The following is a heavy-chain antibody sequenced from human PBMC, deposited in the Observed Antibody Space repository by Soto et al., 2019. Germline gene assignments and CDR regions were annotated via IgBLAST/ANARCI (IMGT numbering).Heavy chain of an antibody. J-gene: IGHJ4*02. CDR3: ARSGRWLQLPYFDY. D-gene: IGHD5-12*01. Sequence: SETLSLTCTVSGGSISSYYWSWIRQPPGKGLEWIGYIYYSGSTNYNPSLKSRVTISVDTSKNQFSLKLSSVTAADTAVYYCARSGRWLQLPYFDYWGQGTLVTVSS. CDR2: IYYSGST. CDR1: GGSISSYY. V-gene: IGHV4-59*01.